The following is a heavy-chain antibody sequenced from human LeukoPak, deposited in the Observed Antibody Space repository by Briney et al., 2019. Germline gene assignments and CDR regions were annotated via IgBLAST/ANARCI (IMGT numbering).Heavy chain of an antibody. CDR3: ATGSIVGATRVKRYYYYYGMDV. J-gene: IGHJ6*02. Sequence: ASVKVSCKASGGTFSSYAISWVRQAPGQGLEWMGRIIPILGIANYAQKFQGRVTITADKSTSTAYMELSSLRSEDTAVYYCATGSIVGATRVKRYYYYYGMDVWGQGTTVTVSS. V-gene: IGHV1-69*04. D-gene: IGHD1-26*01. CDR1: GGTFSSYA. CDR2: IIPILGIA.